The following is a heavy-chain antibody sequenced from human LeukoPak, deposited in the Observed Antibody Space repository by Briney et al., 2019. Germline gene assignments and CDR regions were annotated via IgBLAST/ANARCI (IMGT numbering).Heavy chain of an antibody. V-gene: IGHV3-7*01. Sequence: GGSLRLSCVASGFTFTSYLMSWVRQAPGKGLEWVANIKQDGSEKYYVDSVKGRFTISRDNAKNSLYLQMNSLGAEDTAVYFCATYHRSSYYYIDAWGKGTTVTVSS. J-gene: IGHJ6*03. CDR1: GFTFTSYL. CDR3: ATYHRSSYYYIDA. CDR2: IKQDGSEK. D-gene: IGHD6-6*01.